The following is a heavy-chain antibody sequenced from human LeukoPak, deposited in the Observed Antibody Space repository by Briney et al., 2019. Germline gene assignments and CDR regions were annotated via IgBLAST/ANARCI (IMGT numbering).Heavy chain of an antibody. D-gene: IGHD3-10*01. CDR3: ARDGLEFGELYLDY. J-gene: IGHJ4*02. CDR2: IYTSGGT. CDR1: GGSISSYY. V-gene: IGHV4-4*07. Sequence: SETLSLTCTVSGGSISSYYWSWIRQPAGKGLEWIGRIYTSGGTNYNPSLKSRVTMSVDTSKNQFSLKLSSVTAADTAVYYCARDGLEFGELYLDYWGQGTLVTVSS.